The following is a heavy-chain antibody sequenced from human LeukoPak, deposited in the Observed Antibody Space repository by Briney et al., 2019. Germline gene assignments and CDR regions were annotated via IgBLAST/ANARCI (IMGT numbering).Heavy chain of an antibody. CDR1: GFIFSRYD. V-gene: IGHV3-33*01. CDR3: ARDPATVTSHFDY. D-gene: IGHD4-17*01. CDR2: IWHDGSKT. Sequence: GTSLRLSCVASGFIFSRYDMHWVRQAPGKGLEWVALIWHDGSKTHYADSVKGRFTISRDDSKSTLYVQVNSLRVEDTAVYYCARDPATVTSHFDYWGQGALVTVSS. J-gene: IGHJ4*02.